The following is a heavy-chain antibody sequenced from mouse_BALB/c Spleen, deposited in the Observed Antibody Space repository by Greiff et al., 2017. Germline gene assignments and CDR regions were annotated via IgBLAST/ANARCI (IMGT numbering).Heavy chain of an antibody. CDR2: IDPNSGGT. CDR3: TRSIYDGYADWYFDV. V-gene: IGHV1-62-3*01. Sequence: QVQLQQPGAELVKPGASVKLSCKASGYTFTSYWMHWVKQRPGRGLEWIGRIDPNSGGTKYNEKFKSKATLTVDKPSSTAYMQLSSLTSEDSAVYYCTRSIYDGYADWYFDVWGAGTTVTVSS. D-gene: IGHD2-3*01. CDR1: GYTFTSYW. J-gene: IGHJ1*01.